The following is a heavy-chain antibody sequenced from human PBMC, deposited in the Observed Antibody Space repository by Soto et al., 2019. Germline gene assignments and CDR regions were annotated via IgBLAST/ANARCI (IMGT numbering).Heavy chain of an antibody. V-gene: IGHV3-23*01. D-gene: IGHD3-9*01. CDR2: ISGSGGRR. Sequence: PRLSCTGAGCTLSSFAMSWVCDAPGRGPGRVSFISGSGGRRFYADSVKGRFTISRDNFKNRLYLQMNSLRVEDTAIYYCAKDRGDLVTDHNSQNHLSDVWVQGTKLT. J-gene: IGHJ3*01. CDR1: GCTLSSFA. CDR3: AKDRGDLVTDHNSQNHLSDV.